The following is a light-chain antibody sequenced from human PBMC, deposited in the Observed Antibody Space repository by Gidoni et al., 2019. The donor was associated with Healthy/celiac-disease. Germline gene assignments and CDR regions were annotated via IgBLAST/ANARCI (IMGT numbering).Light chain of an antibody. J-gene: IGKJ1*01. CDR1: QSLSSW. CDR3: QQYNSYSRT. V-gene: IGKV1-5*03. Sequence: DIQMTQSPPTLSASAGDRVTITCRASQSLSSWLGWYQQKPGKAPKLLIYKAASLESGVPSRFGGSGSGTEFTLTISSLQPDDFATYYCQQYNSYSRTFXXXTKVESK. CDR2: KAA.